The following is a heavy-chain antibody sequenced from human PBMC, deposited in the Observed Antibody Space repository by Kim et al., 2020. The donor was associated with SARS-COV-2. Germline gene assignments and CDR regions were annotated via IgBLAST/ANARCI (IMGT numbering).Heavy chain of an antibody. CDR1: GGSISSYY. V-gene: IGHV4-4*07. D-gene: IGHD6-19*01. Sequence: SETLSLTCTVSGGSISSYYWSWIRQPAGKGLEWIGRIYTSGSTNYNPSLKSRVPMSVDTSKNQFSLKLSSVTAADTAVYYCARDVAYSSGWYVWNWFDPWGQGTLVTVSS. CDR3: ARDVAYSSGWYVWNWFDP. J-gene: IGHJ5*02. CDR2: IYTSGST.